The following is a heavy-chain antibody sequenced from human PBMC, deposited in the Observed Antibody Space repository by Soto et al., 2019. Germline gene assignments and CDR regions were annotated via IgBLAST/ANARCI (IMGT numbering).Heavy chain of an antibody. CDR3: ARGAGFSYASTWFDI. D-gene: IGHD5-18*01. CDR2: IIPIFGTA. V-gene: IGHV1-69*13. Sequence: GASVKVSCKASGGTFSSYAISWVRQAPGQGLEWMGGIIPIFGTANYAQKFQGRVTITADESTSTAYMELSSLRSEDTAGYYCARGAGFSYASTWFDIWGQGTLVTVSS. CDR1: GGTFSSYA. J-gene: IGHJ5*02.